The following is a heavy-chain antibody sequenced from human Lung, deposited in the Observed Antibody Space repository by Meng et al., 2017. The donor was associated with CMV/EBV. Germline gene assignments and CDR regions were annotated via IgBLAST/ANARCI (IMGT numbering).Heavy chain of an antibody. CDR1: GGSISSYY. CDR2: IYYSGST. V-gene: IGHV4-59*01. CDR3: ARDRRPLSNNWFDP. D-gene: IGHD2/OR15-2a*01. Sequence: SETLSLTCTVSGGSISSYYWSWTRQPPGKGLEWIGYIYYSGSTIYNPSLKSRVTISVDTSKNEFSLKLSSVTAADTAIYYCARDRRPLSNNWFDPWGQGTLVTVSS. J-gene: IGHJ5*02.